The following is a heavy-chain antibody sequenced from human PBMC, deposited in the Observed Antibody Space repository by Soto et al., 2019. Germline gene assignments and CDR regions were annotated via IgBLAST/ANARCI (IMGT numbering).Heavy chain of an antibody. J-gene: IGHJ4*02. V-gene: IGHV3-23*01. CDR2: VSISSDGP. CDR1: GFTFSSYA. Sequence: GCLRLSCAASGFTFSSYAMSWVRQAPGRWLEWVSSVSISSDGPYYADSVKGRFTISRDNSKNTLYLQLNSLRGEDTAIYYCAKNYYFDSWGKGTLVTVS. CDR3: AKNYYFDS.